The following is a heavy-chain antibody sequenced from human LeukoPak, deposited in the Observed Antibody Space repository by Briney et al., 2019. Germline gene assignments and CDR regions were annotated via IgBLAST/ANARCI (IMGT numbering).Heavy chain of an antibody. CDR1: GGSISSGSYY. V-gene: IGHV4-61*02. CDR3: ARAEGYCSSTICYRGPYNWFDP. D-gene: IGHD2-2*01. CDR2: IYTSGST. Sequence: PSETLSLTCTVSGGSISSGSYYWSWIRQPAGKGLEWIGRIYTSGSTNYNPSLKSRVTISVDTSKNQFSLKLSSVTAADTAVYYCARAEGYCSSTICYRGPYNWFDPWGQGTLVTVSS. J-gene: IGHJ5*02.